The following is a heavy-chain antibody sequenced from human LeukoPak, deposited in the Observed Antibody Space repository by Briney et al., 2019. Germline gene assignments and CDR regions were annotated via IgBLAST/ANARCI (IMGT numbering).Heavy chain of an antibody. D-gene: IGHD5-24*01. CDR2: INSDGSGT. CDR1: GFTFNSYW. CDR3: ASPRYSYGVPTDY. V-gene: IGHV3-74*01. J-gene: IGHJ4*02. Sequence: GGSLRLSCAASGFTFNSYWMHWVRQAPGKGLVWVSRINSDGSGTSDADFVKGRFTISRDNAKNTLYLQMNSLRAEDTAVYYCASPRYSYGVPTDYWGQGTLVTVSS.